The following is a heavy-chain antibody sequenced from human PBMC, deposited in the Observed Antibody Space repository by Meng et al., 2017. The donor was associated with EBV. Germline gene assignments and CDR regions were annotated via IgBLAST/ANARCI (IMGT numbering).Heavy chain of an antibody. V-gene: IGHV1-3*01. CDR1: GYAFTSYI. Sequence: QVQFVQAGAEGENPGALVKVSCKAFGYAFTSYILPWVRQAPGQRVEWMGWINVGVGYTKYSQKFQGRVTISSDTSATTGYMELSSLRSEDTAVYYCVRGPPVGVPGPGDYWGQGTLVTVSS. D-gene: IGHD2-21*01. J-gene: IGHJ4*02. CDR3: VRGPPVGVPGPGDY. CDR2: INVGVGYT.